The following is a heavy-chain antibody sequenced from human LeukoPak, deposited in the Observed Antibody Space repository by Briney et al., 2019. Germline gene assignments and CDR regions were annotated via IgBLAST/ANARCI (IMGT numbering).Heavy chain of an antibody. J-gene: IGHJ4*02. V-gene: IGHV3-21*01. CDR1: GFTFSSYG. CDR2: ISSSSSYI. D-gene: IGHD5-18*01. CDR3: ARFGQLWTFDY. Sequence: PGRSLRLSCAASGFTFSSYGMHWVRQAPGKGLEWVSSISSSSSYIYYADSVKGRFTISRDNAKNSLYLQMNSLRAEDTAVYYCARFGQLWTFDYWGQGTLVTVSS.